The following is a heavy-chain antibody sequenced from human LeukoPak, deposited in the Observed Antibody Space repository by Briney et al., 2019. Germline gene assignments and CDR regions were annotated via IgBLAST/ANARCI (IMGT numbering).Heavy chain of an antibody. V-gene: IGHV1-24*01. CDR1: GYTLTELS. CDR3: ATDPQCSGGSCIPDY. Sequence: ASVKVSCKVSGYTLTELSMHWVRQAPGKGLEWMGGFDPEDGETIYAQKFQGRVTMTEGTSTDTAYMELSSLRSEDTAVYYCATDPQCSGGSCIPDYWGQGTLVTVSS. CDR2: FDPEDGET. J-gene: IGHJ4*02. D-gene: IGHD2-15*01.